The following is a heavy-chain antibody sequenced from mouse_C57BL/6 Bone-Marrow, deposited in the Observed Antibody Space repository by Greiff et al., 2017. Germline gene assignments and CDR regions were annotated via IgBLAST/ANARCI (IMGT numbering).Heavy chain of an antibody. V-gene: IGHV1-55*01. D-gene: IGHD1-1*01. CDR2: IYPGSGST. J-gene: IGHJ2*01. Sequence: QVQLQQPGAELVKPGASVKMSCKASGYTFTSYWITWVKQRPGQGLEWIGDIYPGSGSTNYNEKFKSKATLTVDTSSSTAYMQLSSLTSADSAVYYCARNGDGSSCYFDYWGQGTTLTVSS. CDR3: ARNGDGSSCYFDY. CDR1: GYTFTSYW.